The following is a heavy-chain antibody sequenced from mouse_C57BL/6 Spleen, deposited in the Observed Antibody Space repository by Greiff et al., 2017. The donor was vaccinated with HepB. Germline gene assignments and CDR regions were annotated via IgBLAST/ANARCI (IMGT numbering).Heavy chain of an antibody. J-gene: IGHJ3*01. Sequence: VQLQQSGPELVKPGASVKISCKASGYAFSSSWMNWVKQRPGKGLEWIGRIYPGDGDTNYNGKFKGKATLTADKSSSTAYMQLSSLTSVDSAVYFCARGLRSAWFAYWGQGTLVTVSA. D-gene: IGHD1-1*01. CDR2: IYPGDGDT. V-gene: IGHV1-82*01. CDR3: ARGLRSAWFAY. CDR1: GYAFSSSW.